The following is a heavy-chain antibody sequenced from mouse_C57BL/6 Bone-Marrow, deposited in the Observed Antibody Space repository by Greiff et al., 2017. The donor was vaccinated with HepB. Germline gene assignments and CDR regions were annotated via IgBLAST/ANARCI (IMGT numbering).Heavy chain of an antibody. CDR1: GYTFTSYW. D-gene: IGHD1-1*01. CDR3: AREGGVITTVDWYFDV. V-gene: IGHV1-55*01. J-gene: IGHJ1*03. Sequence: VQLQHPGAELVKPGASVKMSCKASGYTFTSYWITWVKQRPGQGLEWIGDIYPGSGSTNYNEKFKSKATLTVDTSSSTAYMQLSSLTSEDSAVYYCAREGGVITTVDWYFDVWGTGTTVTVSS. CDR2: IYPGSGST.